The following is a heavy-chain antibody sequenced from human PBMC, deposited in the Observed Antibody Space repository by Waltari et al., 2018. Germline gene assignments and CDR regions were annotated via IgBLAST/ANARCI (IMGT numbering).Heavy chain of an antibody. J-gene: IGHJ2*01. Sequence: QVQLVQSGAEVKKPGASVKVSCKASGYTFTSYDIHWVRQATGQGLEWMGGMNPNSGNTGYAQKFQGRVTMTRNTSISTAYMELSSLRSEDTAVYYCARFHGDSWYFDLWGRGTLVTVSS. D-gene: IGHD7-27*01. CDR1: GYTFTSYD. CDR2: MNPNSGNT. V-gene: IGHV1-8*01. CDR3: ARFHGDSWYFDL.